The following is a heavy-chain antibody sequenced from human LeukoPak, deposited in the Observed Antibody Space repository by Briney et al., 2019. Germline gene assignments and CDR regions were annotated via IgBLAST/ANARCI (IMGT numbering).Heavy chain of an antibody. V-gene: IGHV3-30*02. CDR2: LRAGGPYGTEK. J-gene: IGHJ6*03. D-gene: IGHD2-2*02. CDR1: GFNFNTFI. Sequence: GGSLRLSCAASGFNFNTFIMHWVRQAPGKGLEWVTFLRAGGPYGTEKFYADSVKGRFTISRDNAKSSLYLQMNSLRAEDTAVYYCARNTAAIVLRYFYFYMDVWGKGTTVTVSS. CDR3: ARNTAAIVLRYFYFYMDV.